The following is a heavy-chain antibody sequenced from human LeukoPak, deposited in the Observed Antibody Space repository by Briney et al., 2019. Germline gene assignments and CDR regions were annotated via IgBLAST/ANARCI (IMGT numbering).Heavy chain of an antibody. CDR3: ARHQASSGSPRFDY. CDR1: GGSISSNY. Sequence: NPSETLSLTCTVSGGSISSNYWSWIRQSPGKGLEWIGHIYYSGSTNYNPSPKSRVTISVDTSKNQFSLKLNSVTAADTAVYYCARHQASSGSPRFDYWGQGTLVTVSS. D-gene: IGHD3-10*01. CDR2: IYYSGST. V-gene: IGHV4-59*08. J-gene: IGHJ4*02.